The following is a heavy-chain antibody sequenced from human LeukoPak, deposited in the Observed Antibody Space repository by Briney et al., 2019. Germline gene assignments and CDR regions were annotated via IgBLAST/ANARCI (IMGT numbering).Heavy chain of an antibody. Sequence: GGSLRLSCEASGFTFSSYAMTWVRQAPGKGLEWVSAISGSGGSTYYADSVKGRFTISRDNSKNTLYLQMNSLRAEDTAVYYCAKGHSSSSAGYWGQGTLVTVSS. CDR1: GFTFSSYA. V-gene: IGHV3-23*01. J-gene: IGHJ4*02. D-gene: IGHD6-6*01. CDR2: ISGSGGST. CDR3: AKGHSSSSAGY.